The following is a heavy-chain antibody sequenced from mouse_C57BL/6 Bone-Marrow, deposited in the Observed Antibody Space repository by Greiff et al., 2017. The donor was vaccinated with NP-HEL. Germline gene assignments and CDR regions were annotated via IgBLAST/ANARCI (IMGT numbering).Heavy chain of an antibody. V-gene: IGHV1-53*01. J-gene: IGHJ4*01. CDR3: ARSLLYAMDY. Sequence: QVQLQQPGTELVKPGASVKLSCKASGFTFTSYWMPWVKQRPGQGLEWIGNINPGNGGTNYNEKFKGKATLSVDKSSRPAYMQLNSLTSKDSAINDYARSLLYAMDYWGQGTSVTVSS. CDR1: GFTFTSYW. D-gene: IGHD2-1*01. CDR2: INPGNGGT.